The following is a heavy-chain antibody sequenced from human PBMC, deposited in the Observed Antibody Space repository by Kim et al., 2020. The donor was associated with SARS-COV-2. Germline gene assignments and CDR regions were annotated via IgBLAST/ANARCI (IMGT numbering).Heavy chain of an antibody. CDR1: GFTFNSYA. V-gene: IGHV3-64D*06. CDR3: VKSGSCSGINCYGAFDI. CDR2: ISSNGDST. D-gene: IGHD2-15*01. J-gene: IGHJ3*02. Sequence: GGSLRLSCSPSGFTFNSYAMHWVRQAPGKGLEYVSAISSNGDSTYYADSVKCRFTISRDNSKNTLYLQMSSLRAEDTAVYYCVKSGSCSGINCYGAFDIWGQGTMVTVSS.